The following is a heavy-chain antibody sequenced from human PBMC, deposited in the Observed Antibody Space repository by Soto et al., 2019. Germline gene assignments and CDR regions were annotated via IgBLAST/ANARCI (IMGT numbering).Heavy chain of an antibody. D-gene: IGHD2-15*01. CDR1: GFTFSSYA. J-gene: IGHJ4*02. Sequence: DVQLLESGGGLVQPEGSLRLSCAASGFTFSSYAKGWVRQGPGKGLEWVAVVSIGGSTHYAGSVRGRFTISRDNSKNTLSLQMNSLTAEDTAVYFCAKRRGAGGHFDYWGQGALVTVSS. V-gene: IGHV3-23*01. CDR2: VSIGGST. CDR3: AKRRGAGGHFDY.